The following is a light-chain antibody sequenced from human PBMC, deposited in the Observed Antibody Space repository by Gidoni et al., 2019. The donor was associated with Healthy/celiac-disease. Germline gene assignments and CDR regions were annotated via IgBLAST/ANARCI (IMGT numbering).Light chain of an antibody. Sequence: IRMIRSPSSFSASTGDRVTITCRASQGISSYLAWYQPKPGKAPKLLIYAASTLQSGVPSRFSGSGSGTDFTLTISCLQSEDFATYYCQQYYSYPLTFGGGTKVEIK. V-gene: IGKV1-8*01. CDR2: AAS. CDR1: QGISSY. J-gene: IGKJ4*01. CDR3: QQYYSYPLT.